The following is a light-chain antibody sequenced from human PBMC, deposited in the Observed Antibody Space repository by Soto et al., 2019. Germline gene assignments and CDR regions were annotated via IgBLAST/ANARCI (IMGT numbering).Light chain of an antibody. V-gene: IGKV3-11*01. CDR2: DAS. CDR3: QKYNGAPRA. CDR1: QSVSSY. J-gene: IGKJ1*01. Sequence: EIVLTQSPATLSLSPGERATLSCRASQSVSSYLAWYQQKPGQAPRLLIYDASNRATGIPARFSGSGSGTDFTLTISSLEPEDVGTYYCQKYNGAPRAFGQGTKVEIK.